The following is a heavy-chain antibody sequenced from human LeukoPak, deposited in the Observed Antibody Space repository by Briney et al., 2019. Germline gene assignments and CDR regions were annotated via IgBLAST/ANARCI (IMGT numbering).Heavy chain of an antibody. V-gene: IGHV1-18*01. Sequence: ASVKVSCKASGYTFTSYGISWVRQAPGQGLEWMGWISAYNGNTNYAQMLQGRVTMTTDTSTSTAYMELRSLRSDDTAVYYCAREDAVVPAAIVDCWGQGTLVTVSS. J-gene: IGHJ4*02. CDR2: ISAYNGNT. CDR3: AREDAVVPAAIVDC. CDR1: GYTFTSYG. D-gene: IGHD2-2*01.